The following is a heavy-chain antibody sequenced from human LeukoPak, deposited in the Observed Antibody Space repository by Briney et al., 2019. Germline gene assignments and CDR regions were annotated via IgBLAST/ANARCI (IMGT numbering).Heavy chain of an antibody. Sequence: GGSLRLSGAASGFTFSSYGMHWVRQDPGKGLEWVAFIRYDGSNKYYADSVKGRFTISRDNSKNTLYLQMNSLRAEDTAVYYCASGEYYYFDYWGQGTLVTVSS. CDR2: IRYDGSNK. J-gene: IGHJ4*02. D-gene: IGHD2/OR15-2a*01. V-gene: IGHV3-30*02. CDR1: GFTFSSYG. CDR3: ASGEYYYFDY.